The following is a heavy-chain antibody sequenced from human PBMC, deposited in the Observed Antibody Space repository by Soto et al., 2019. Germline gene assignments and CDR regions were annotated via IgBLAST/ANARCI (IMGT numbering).Heavy chain of an antibody. Sequence: SETLSLTCTVSGGSISSSSYYWGWIRQPPGKGLEWIGSIYYSGITYYNPSLKSRVTISVDTSKNQFSVKLSSVTAADTAVYYCARQYRLLDPWGQGTLVTVSS. V-gene: IGHV4-39*01. J-gene: IGHJ5*02. D-gene: IGHD2-2*01. CDR3: ARQYRLLDP. CDR2: IYYSGIT. CDR1: GGSISSSSYY.